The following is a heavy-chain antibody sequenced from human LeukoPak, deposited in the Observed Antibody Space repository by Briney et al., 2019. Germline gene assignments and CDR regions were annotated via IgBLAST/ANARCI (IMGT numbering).Heavy chain of an antibody. CDR2: IYHSGST. CDR1: GGSISSGGYS. Sequence: SQTLSLTCAVSGGSISSGGYSWSWIRQPPGKGLEWIGYIYHSGSTYYNPSLKSRVTISVDRSKNQFSLKLSSVTAADTAVYYCARTYGDYGVEAFDIWGQGTMVTVSS. D-gene: IGHD4-17*01. CDR3: ARTYGDYGVEAFDI. J-gene: IGHJ3*02. V-gene: IGHV4-30-2*01.